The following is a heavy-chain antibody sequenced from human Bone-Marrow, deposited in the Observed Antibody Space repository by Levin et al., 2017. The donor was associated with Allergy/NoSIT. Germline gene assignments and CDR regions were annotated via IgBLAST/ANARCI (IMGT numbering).Heavy chain of an antibody. CDR3: ARDETFNSWHVGWFDS. J-gene: IGHJ5*01. D-gene: IGHD2/OR15-2a*01. V-gene: IGHV4-61*02. CDR2: TFVGGAA. Sequence: SQTLSLPCTVSGDSIHNTHHYWRWIRQPAGKGLEWIGRTFVGGAATYKRSLRSRVTISIDTSKNQFSLKLTSVTAADTAVYYCARDETFNSWHVGWFDSWGQGTLVTVSS. CDR1: GDSIHNTHHY.